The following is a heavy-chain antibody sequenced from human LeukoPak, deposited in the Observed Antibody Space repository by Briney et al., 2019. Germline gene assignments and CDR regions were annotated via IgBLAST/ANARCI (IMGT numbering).Heavy chain of an antibody. CDR1: GFTFSIYA. D-gene: IGHD2-8*02. J-gene: IGHJ4*02. CDR3: AKEPWSFDY. Sequence: GGSLRLSCAASGFTFSIYAMICLRQAPGKALECVSGSRGSGGSTSYADSVKGRFTTSRANCKQTLYMQMNSLRAKATAVYSCAKEPWSFDYSGQGTLVTVSS. CDR2: SRGSGGST. V-gene: IGHV3-23*01.